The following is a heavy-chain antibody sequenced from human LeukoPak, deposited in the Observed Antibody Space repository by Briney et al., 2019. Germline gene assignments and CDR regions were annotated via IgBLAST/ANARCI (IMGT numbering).Heavy chain of an antibody. V-gene: IGHV4-30-4*01. CDR1: GGSISSGDYY. J-gene: IGHJ1*01. D-gene: IGHD1-14*01. CDR3: AREKPSQGYFLH. CDR2: IYYSGST. Sequence: PSETLSLTCTVSGGSISSGDYYWSWIRQPPGKGLEWIGYIYYSGSTCYNPSLKSRVTISVDTSKNQFSLKLSSVTAADTAVYYCAREKPSQGYFLHWGQGTLVTVSS.